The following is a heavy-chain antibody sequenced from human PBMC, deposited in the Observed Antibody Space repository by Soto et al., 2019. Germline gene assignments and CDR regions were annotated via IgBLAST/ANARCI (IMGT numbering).Heavy chain of an antibody. CDR3: ARVAHYGDYRVGY. CDR2: IWYDGSNK. Sequence: QVQLVESGGGVVQPGRSLRLSCAASGFTFSSYGMHWVRQAPGKGLEWVAVIWYDGSNKYYADSVKVRFTISRDNSKNTLYLQMNSLRAEDTAVYYCARVAHYGDYRVGYSGQGTLVTVSS. CDR1: GFTFSSYG. V-gene: IGHV3-33*01. J-gene: IGHJ4*02. D-gene: IGHD4-17*01.